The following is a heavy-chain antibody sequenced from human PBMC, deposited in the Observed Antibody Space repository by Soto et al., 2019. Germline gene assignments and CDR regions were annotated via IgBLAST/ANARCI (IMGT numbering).Heavy chain of an antibody. CDR2: ISSSSSYI. Sequence: GGSLRLSCAASGFTFSSYSMNWVRQAPGKGLEWVSSISSSSSYIYYADSVKGRFTISRDNAKNSLYLQMNSLRAEDTAVYYCARDETYTGDFWSGYYYGGGGFYYYYMDVWGKGTTVTVSS. V-gene: IGHV3-21*01. J-gene: IGHJ6*03. CDR3: ARDETYTGDFWSGYYYGGGGFYYYYMDV. CDR1: GFTFSSYS. D-gene: IGHD3-3*01.